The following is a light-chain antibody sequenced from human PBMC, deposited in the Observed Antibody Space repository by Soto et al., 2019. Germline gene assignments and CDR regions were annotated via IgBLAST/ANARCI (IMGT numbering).Light chain of an antibody. CDR1: QSVTNK. V-gene: IGKV3-15*01. J-gene: IGKJ5*01. CDR2: AAS. CDR3: QQYKSWPIT. Sequence: EIVMTHSPATLSVSPGERATLSCRASQSVTNKLAWYQQKPGQSPRLLIFAASTRATGIPATFSGSGSGTEVTRNNNSLQSEDFAGYFCQQYKSWPITFGQGTRLEI.